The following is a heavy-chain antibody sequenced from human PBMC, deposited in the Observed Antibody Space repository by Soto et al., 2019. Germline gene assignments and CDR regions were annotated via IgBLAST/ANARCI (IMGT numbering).Heavy chain of an antibody. Sequence: SETLSLTCSVSGVSISGYYWSWSRQPPGKGLEWIGYVYYSGSTKYNPSLKSRVTISVDTSNNLFSLKLTSVTAADTAIYYCARAYDYQPGDYWGQGTPVTVSS. V-gene: IGHV4-59*01. CDR3: ARAYDYQPGDY. D-gene: IGHD3-16*01. J-gene: IGHJ4*02. CDR1: GVSISGYY. CDR2: VYYSGST.